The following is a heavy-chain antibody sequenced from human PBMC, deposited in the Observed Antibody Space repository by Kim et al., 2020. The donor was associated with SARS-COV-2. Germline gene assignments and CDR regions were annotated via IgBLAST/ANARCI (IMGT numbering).Heavy chain of an antibody. CDR2: INAGNGNT. D-gene: IGHD3-3*01. Sequence: ASVKVSCKASGYTFTSYAMHWVRQAPGQRLEWMGWINAGNGNTKYSQKFQGRVTITRDTSASTAYMELSSLRSEDTAVYYCAGELRGITIFGVDIPLDYWGQGTLVTVSS. J-gene: IGHJ4*02. V-gene: IGHV1-3*01. CDR1: GYTFTSYA. CDR3: AGELRGITIFGVDIPLDY.